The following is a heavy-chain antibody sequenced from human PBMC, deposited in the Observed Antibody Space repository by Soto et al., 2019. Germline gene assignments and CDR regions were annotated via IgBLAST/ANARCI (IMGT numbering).Heavy chain of an antibody. J-gene: IGHJ4*02. V-gene: IGHV4-59*08. D-gene: IGHD3-10*01. Sequence: SETLYLTCTVSGGSINSYYWSWIRQPPGKGLEWIGYIYYSGSTNYNPSLKSRVTISVDTSKNQFSLKLSSVTAADTAVYYCARHFGPFGSGSYFDYWGQGTLVTVS. CDR2: IYYSGST. CDR1: GGSINSYY. CDR3: ARHFGPFGSGSYFDY.